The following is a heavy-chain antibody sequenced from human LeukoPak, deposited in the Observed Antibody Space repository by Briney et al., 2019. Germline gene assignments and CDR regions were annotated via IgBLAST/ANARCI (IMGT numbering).Heavy chain of an antibody. CDR1: GYTFTSYD. V-gene: IGHV1-8*01. CDR3: ARASETTSLYYYYYMDV. Sequence: VASVKVSCTASGYTFTSYDINWVRQATGQGLEWMGWMNPNSGNTGYAQKFQGRVTMTRNTSISTAYMELSSLRSEDTAVYYCARASETTSLYYYYYMDVWGKRTTVTVSS. J-gene: IGHJ6*03. D-gene: IGHD4-11*01. CDR2: MNPNSGNT.